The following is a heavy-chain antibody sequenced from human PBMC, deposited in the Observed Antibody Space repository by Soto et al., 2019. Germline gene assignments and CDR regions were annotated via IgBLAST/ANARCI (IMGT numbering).Heavy chain of an antibody. J-gene: IGHJ4*02. CDR2: ISYDGSNK. CDR1: GFTFSSYA. CDR3: ARDVLRAAAGIKVSYYFDY. D-gene: IGHD6-13*01. V-gene: IGHV3-30-3*01. Sequence: QVQLVESGGGVVQPGRSLRLSCAASGFTFSSYAMHWVRQAPGKGLEWVAVISYDGSNKYYADSVKGRFTISRDNSKNTLYLQMNSLRAEDTAVYYCARDVLRAAAGIKVSYYFDYWGQGTLVTVSS.